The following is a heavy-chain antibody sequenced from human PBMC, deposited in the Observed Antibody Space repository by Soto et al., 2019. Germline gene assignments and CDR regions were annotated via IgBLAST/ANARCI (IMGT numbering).Heavy chain of an antibody. Sequence: QVQLQQWGAGLLKPSETLSLTCAVYGGSFSGYYWSWIRQPPGKGLEWIGEINHSGSTNYNPSLKSRVTISVDTSKNQFSLKLSSVTAADTAVYYCARGLRDDSSWPIDYWGQGTLVPVSS. V-gene: IGHV4-34*01. J-gene: IGHJ4*02. CDR2: INHSGST. CDR1: GGSFSGYY. CDR3: ARGLRDDSSWPIDY. D-gene: IGHD6-13*01.